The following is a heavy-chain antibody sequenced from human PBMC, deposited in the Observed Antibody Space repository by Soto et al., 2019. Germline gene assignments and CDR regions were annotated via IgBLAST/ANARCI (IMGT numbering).Heavy chain of an antibody. Sequence: EVKVLESGGDLVQPGGSLRLSCVASGFTFSEYAMTWVRQAPGKGLDWVSSVSANGDITYYADSVKGRFTISRDNSNNTLLLQMNSLRAEDTALYYCARGDRGGSGSPASYYFSGLDVCGQGTTVIVSS. CDR1: GFTFSEYA. CDR2: VSANGDIT. CDR3: ARGDRGGSGSPASYYFSGLDV. J-gene: IGHJ6*02. V-gene: IGHV3-23*01. D-gene: IGHD3-10*01.